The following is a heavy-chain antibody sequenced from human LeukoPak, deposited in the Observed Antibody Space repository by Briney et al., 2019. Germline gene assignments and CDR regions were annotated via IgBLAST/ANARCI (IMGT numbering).Heavy chain of an antibody. J-gene: IGHJ4*02. CDR2: INHSGST. D-gene: IGHD6-19*01. Sequence: SETLSLTCAVSGGSISSTTNWWSWVRQPPGKGLEWIGEINHSGSTNYNPSLKSRVTISVDTSKNQFSLKLSSVTAADTAVYYCARGKGSGWTFDYWGQGTLVTVSS. CDR3: ARGKGSGWTFDY. CDR1: GGSISSTTNW. V-gene: IGHV4-4*02.